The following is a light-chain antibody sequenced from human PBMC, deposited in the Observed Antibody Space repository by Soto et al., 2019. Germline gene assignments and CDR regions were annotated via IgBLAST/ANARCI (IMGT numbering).Light chain of an antibody. CDR3: QQRSKWRT. V-gene: IGKV3-11*01. CDR1: QSVSTH. Sequence: EKVMTQSPATLSVSPGERATLSCRASQSVSTHLAWYQQKPGQAPRLLIYDASKRATGIPARFSGSGFGTDYTLTISSLEPEDFAVYYCQQRSKWRTFGQGTKVDIK. J-gene: IGKJ1*01. CDR2: DAS.